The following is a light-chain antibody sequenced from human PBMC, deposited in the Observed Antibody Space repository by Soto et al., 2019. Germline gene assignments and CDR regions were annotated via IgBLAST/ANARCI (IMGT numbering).Light chain of an antibody. Sequence: QSALTQPASVSGSPGQSITISCTGTSSDVGRYNYVSWYQQHPGKAPKLMIYDVSNRPSGVSNRFSGSKSGNTASLTISGLQAEDEADYYCSSYTISSTAVFGGGTKLTVL. CDR2: DVS. J-gene: IGLJ3*02. V-gene: IGLV2-14*03. CDR1: SSDVGRYNY. CDR3: SSYTISSTAV.